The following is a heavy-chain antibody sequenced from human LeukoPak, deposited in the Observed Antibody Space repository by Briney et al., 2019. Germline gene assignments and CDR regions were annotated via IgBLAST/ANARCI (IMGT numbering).Heavy chain of an antibody. CDR3: ARDLGGYVGEYYFDY. V-gene: IGHV3-21*01. Sequence: GGSLRLSCAASGFTFSSYSMNWVRQAPGKGLEWVSSISSSSSYIYYADSVKGRYTISRDNAKNSLYLQMNSLRAEDTAVYYCARDLGGYVGEYYFDYWGQGTLVTVSS. J-gene: IGHJ4*02. D-gene: IGHD3-16*01. CDR2: ISSSSSYI. CDR1: GFTFSSYS.